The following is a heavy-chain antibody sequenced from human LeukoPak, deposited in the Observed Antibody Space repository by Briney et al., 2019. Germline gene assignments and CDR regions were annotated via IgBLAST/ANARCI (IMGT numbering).Heavy chain of an antibody. CDR2: IIPIFGTA. V-gene: IGHV1-69*06. CDR3: ARGWRGFIAAAIRGPFDP. D-gene: IGHD6-13*01. J-gene: IGHJ5*02. Sequence: SVKVSCKASGGTFSSYAISWVRQALGQGLEWMGGIIPIFGTANYAQKFQGRVTITADKSTSTAYMELSSLRSEDTAVYYCARGWRGFIAAAIRGPFDPWGQGTLVTVSS. CDR1: GGTFSSYA.